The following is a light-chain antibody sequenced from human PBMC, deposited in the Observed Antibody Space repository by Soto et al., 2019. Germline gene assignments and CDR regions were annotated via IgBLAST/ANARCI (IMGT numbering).Light chain of an antibody. CDR3: QVWDRIDGHRVA. Sequence: SYELTHPPSMSVTPGQTARIACGGHNIGDKGVHWYQQKPGQAHVLVVYDVSVRPSGVPERFSGSNSGTTATLTISRVEAGDEADYYCQVWDRIDGHRVAFGGGIKLTVL. V-gene: IGLV3-21*02. J-gene: IGLJ2*01. CDR1: NIGDKG. CDR2: DVS.